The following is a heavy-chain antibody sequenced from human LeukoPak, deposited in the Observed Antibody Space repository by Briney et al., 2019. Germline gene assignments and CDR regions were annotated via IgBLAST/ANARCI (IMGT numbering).Heavy chain of an antibody. J-gene: IGHJ3*02. V-gene: IGHV3-23*01. D-gene: IGHD6-25*01. CDR3: ARGGYDAFDI. CDR2: ISGSGDST. Sequence: GGSLRLSCAASGFTFSSYAMSWVRQAPGKGLEWVSAISGSGDSTYYGDSVKGRFTISRDNSKNTLYLQMNTLRAEDTAVYYCARGGYDAFDIWGQGTMVTVSS. CDR1: GFTFSSYA.